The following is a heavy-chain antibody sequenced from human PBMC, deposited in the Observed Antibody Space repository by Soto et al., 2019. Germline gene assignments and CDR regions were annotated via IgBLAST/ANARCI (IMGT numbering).Heavy chain of an antibody. V-gene: IGHV4-39*01. Sequence: TWSVGDGWRSSSCYYCVSKKKTPGKGLEWIGSIYYSGSTYYNPSLKSRVTISVDTSKNQFSLKLSSVTAADTTVYYCASRQSRWYAREVCGMDVGCQVTTVTDSS. CDR2: IYYSGST. CDR3: ASRQSRWYAREVCGMDV. J-gene: IGHJ6*02. CDR1: DGWRSSSCYY. D-gene: IGHD6-19*01.